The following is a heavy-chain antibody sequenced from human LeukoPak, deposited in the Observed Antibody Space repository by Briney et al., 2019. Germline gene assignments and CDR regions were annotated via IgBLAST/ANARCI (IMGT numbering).Heavy chain of an antibody. Sequence: GGSLRLSCAASGFTFSSYAMSWVRQAPGKGLEWVSAISGSGGSTYYADSVKGRFTISRDNSKNTLYLQMNSLRAEDTAVYYCAKDLPPDYYGSGSYYLVYFDYWGQGTLVTVSS. J-gene: IGHJ4*02. CDR2: ISGSGGST. CDR1: GFTFSSYA. D-gene: IGHD3-10*01. CDR3: AKDLPPDYYGSGSYYLVYFDY. V-gene: IGHV3-23*01.